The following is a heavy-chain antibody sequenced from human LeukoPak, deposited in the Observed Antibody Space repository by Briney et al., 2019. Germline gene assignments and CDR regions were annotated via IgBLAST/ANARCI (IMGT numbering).Heavy chain of an antibody. V-gene: IGHV1-18*01. Sequence: ASVKVSCKSSGYTFTERGISWMRHVPGQGLEWMGWISATSGNTYYAQTFQDRVTMTTDASTSTAYMELRDLTADDTAVYYCGKGSTGWSRDPWGQGTLVTVSS. CDR3: GKGSTGWSRDP. D-gene: IGHD6-19*01. CDR1: GYTFTERG. J-gene: IGHJ5*02. CDR2: ISATSGNT.